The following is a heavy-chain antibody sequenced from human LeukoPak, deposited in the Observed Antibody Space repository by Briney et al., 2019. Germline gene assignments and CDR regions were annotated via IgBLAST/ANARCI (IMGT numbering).Heavy chain of an antibody. J-gene: IGHJ3*02. CDR3: ARDLVTVTKGFDI. D-gene: IGHD4-17*01. V-gene: IGHV4-59*11. Sequence: PSETLSLTCAVSADSFSSHFWTWIRQAPGKGLECIAYISYIGSTNYNPSLKSRVTISIDTSKNQFSLKLSSVTAADTAVYYCARDLVTVTKGFDIWGQGTMVSVSS. CDR1: ADSFSSHF. CDR2: ISYIGST.